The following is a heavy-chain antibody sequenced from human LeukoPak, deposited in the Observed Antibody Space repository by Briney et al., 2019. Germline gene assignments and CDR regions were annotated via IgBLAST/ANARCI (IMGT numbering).Heavy chain of an antibody. D-gene: IGHD3-3*01. CDR1: GGSFSNYY. J-gene: IGHJ4*02. CDR2: IDHSGSS. V-gene: IGHV4-34*01. CDR3: ARGLEDRISIFGVVKFYYFDF. Sequence: PSETLSLTCAVYGGSFSNYYWTWIRQPPGKGLEWIGEIDHSGSSHYNPSLKSRFTISVDTSKNQLSLKLSSVTAADTAVYYCARGLEDRISIFGVVKFYYFDFWGQGTLVTVSS.